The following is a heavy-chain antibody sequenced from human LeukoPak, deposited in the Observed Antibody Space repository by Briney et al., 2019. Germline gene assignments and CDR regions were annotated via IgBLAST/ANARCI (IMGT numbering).Heavy chain of an antibody. CDR1: GFTVSSNS. Sequence: PGGSLRLSCAASGFTVSSNSMSWVRQAPGKGLEWVAVISYDGSNKYYADSVKGRFTFSRDISKNTLYLYLQMNSLRAEDTAVYYCAREGYYATIDYWGQGTLVTVSS. V-gene: IGHV3-33*08. CDR2: ISYDGSNK. J-gene: IGHJ4*02. CDR3: AREGYYATIDY. D-gene: IGHD3-10*01.